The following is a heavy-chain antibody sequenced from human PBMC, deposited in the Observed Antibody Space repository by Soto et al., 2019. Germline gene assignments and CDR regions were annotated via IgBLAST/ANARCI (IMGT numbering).Heavy chain of an antibody. D-gene: IGHD3-22*01. CDR2: INHSGST. J-gene: IGHJ4*02. CDR3: ARGPKYYDSSGYYHRRRVTNDY. Sequence: SETLSLTCAVYGGSFSGYYWSWIRQPPGKGLEWIGEINHSGSTNYNPSLKSRVTISVDTSKNQFSLKLSSVTAADTAVYYCARGPKYYDSSGYYHRRRVTNDYWGQGTLVTVSS. V-gene: IGHV4-34*01. CDR1: GGSFSGYY.